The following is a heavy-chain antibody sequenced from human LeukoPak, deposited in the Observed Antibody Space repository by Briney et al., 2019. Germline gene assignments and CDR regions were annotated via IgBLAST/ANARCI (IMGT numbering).Heavy chain of an antibody. Sequence: GGSLRLSCAASGFTFNTYWMTWVRQAPGKGLEWVANIKQDGSEKYYVDSLKGRFTISGDNAKNSLYLQMNSLRVEDTAVYYCAREEWWFDSWGQGTQVTVSS. CDR1: GFTFNTYW. V-gene: IGHV3-7*01. D-gene: IGHD2-8*01. CDR3: AREEWWFDS. CDR2: IKQDGSEK. J-gene: IGHJ5*01.